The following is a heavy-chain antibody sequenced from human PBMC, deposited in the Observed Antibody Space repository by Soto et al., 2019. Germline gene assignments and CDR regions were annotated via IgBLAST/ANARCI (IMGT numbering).Heavy chain of an antibody. Sequence: QMQLQESGPGLLKPSETLSLTCTVSGGSVSTGNYNWSWVRQTPGKVLEWIGNIFFTGSTHYNPSLTSRVTISVDTSKDQFSLELRSVTAADTAVYYCARGGHGMDVWGQGTTVTVSS. CDR2: IFFTGST. D-gene: IGHD1-26*01. CDR3: ARGGHGMDV. CDR1: GGSVSTGNYN. V-gene: IGHV4-61*01. J-gene: IGHJ6*02.